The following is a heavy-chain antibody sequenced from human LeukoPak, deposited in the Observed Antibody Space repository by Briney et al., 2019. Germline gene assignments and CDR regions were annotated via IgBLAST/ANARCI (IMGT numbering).Heavy chain of an antibody. Sequence: GESLKISCKGSGYSFTSYWISWVRQMPGKGLEWMGIIYPGDSDTRYSPSFQGQVTISADKSISTAYLQWSSLKASDTAMYYCERNEVYYGSGSYYYGMDVWGQGTTVTVSS. CDR2: IYPGDSDT. V-gene: IGHV5-51*01. CDR3: ERNEVYYGSGSYYYGMDV. J-gene: IGHJ6*02. CDR1: GYSFTSYW. D-gene: IGHD3-10*01.